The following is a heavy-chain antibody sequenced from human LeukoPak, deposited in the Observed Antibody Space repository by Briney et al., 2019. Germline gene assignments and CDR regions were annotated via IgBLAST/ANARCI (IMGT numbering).Heavy chain of an antibody. V-gene: IGHV1-18*01. J-gene: IGHJ4*02. CDR2: ISAYNGNT. Sequence: ASVKLSCKASDYTFTSYGISWVRQAPGQGLEWMGWISAYNGNTNYAQKLQGRVTKTTDTSTSTAYMELRSLRSDDTAVYYCARSRHGDYVDYWGQGTLVTVSS. D-gene: IGHD4-17*01. CDR3: ARSRHGDYVDY. CDR1: DYTFTSYG.